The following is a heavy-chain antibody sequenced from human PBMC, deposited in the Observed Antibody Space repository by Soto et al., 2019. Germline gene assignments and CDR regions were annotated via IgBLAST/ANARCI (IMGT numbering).Heavy chain of an antibody. CDR2: IIPIFGTA. CDR1: GGTFSSYA. V-gene: IGHV1-69*06. J-gene: IGHJ6*02. CDR3: ASCSSYYYYGIDF. D-gene: IGHD6-6*01. Sequence: ASVKVSCKASGGTFSSYAISWVRQAPGQGLEWMGGIIPIFGTANYAQKFQGRVMINADKSTSTAYMELSSLRSEDTAVYYCASCSSYYYYGIDFWGQGTTVTVSS.